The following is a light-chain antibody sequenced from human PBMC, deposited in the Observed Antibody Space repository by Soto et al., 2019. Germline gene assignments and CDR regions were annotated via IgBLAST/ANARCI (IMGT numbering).Light chain of an antibody. J-gene: IGKJ1*01. CDR1: HSISIY. V-gene: IGKV1-39*01. CDR2: AES. CDR3: QQSYSSPQT. Sequence: DVQMTQSPSSLSASVGDRVTSSCRASHSISIYLNWYQQKPGTAPRLLVYAESNLHSGVPSRFSGSGSETAFTLTSSSLQPEEFATYYCQQSYSSPQTFGQGTKVDVK.